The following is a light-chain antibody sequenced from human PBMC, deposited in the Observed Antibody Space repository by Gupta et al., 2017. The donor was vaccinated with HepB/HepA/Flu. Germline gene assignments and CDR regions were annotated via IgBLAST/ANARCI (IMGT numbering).Light chain of an antibody. V-gene: IGKV2-24*01. J-gene: IGKJ1*01. Sequence: DIVMTQTPLSSLVTLGQPASISCRSSQSIVHDNGNTYLSWLQQSPGQPPRILMYRISKRLSGVPDRFSGTGAGTDFTLTISMVEAEDVGVYYCMQATNLPRTFGQGTKVEIK. CDR1: QSIVHDNGNTY. CDR3: MQATNLPRT. CDR2: RIS.